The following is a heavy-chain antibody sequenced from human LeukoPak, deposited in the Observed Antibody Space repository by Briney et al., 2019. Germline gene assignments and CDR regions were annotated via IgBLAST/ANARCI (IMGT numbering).Heavy chain of an antibody. CDR2: INTATGNP. Sequence: ASVKVSCKASGYTFTTYGISWVRQAPGQGLEWMGWINTATGNPTYAQGFTGRFVFSLDTSVRTAYLQISSLKAEDTAVYYCARSSGSDYWGQGTLVTVSS. CDR3: ARSSGSDY. CDR1: GYTFTTYG. J-gene: IGHJ4*02. V-gene: IGHV7-4-1*02. D-gene: IGHD6-19*01.